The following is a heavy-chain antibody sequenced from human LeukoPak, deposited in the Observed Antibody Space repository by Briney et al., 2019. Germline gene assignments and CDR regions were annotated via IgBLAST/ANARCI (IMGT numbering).Heavy chain of an antibody. CDR1: GGSISSSSYY. J-gene: IGHJ4*02. CDR3: ARVVDVDTAMVHFDY. Sequence: PSETLSLTCTVSGGSISSSSYYWGWIRQPPGRGLEWIGSIYYSGSTYYNPSLKSRVTISVDTSKNQFSLKLSPVTAADTAVYYCARVVDVDTAMVHFDYWGQGTLVTVSS. V-gene: IGHV4-39*07. D-gene: IGHD5-18*01. CDR2: IYYSGST.